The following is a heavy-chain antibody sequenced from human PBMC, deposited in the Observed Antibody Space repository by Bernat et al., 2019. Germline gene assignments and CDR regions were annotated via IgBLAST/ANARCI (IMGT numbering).Heavy chain of an antibody. D-gene: IGHD4-17*01. CDR3: AREGRGGDYGEGGVFEI. CDR1: GFTFSSYG. Sequence: QVQLVESGGGVVQPGRSLRLSCAASGFTFSSYGMHWVRQAPGKGLEWVAVIWYDGSNKYYADSVKGRFTISRDNSKNTLYLKMNRLRAGDTAVYYCAREGRGGDYGEGGVFEIWGQGTRVTVSS. J-gene: IGHJ3*02. CDR2: IWYDGSNK. V-gene: IGHV3-33*01.